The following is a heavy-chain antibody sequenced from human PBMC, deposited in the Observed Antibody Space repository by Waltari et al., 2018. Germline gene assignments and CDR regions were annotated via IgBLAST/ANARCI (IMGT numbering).Heavy chain of an antibody. J-gene: IGHJ3*02. D-gene: IGHD3-16*01. CDR3: ARALYDYIWGSYYDAFDI. CDR1: GYTFTGYY. CDR2: INPNSGGT. V-gene: IGHV1-2*02. Sequence: QVQLVQSGAEVKKPGASVKVSCKASGYTFTGYYMHWVRQAPGQGLEGMGWINPNSGGTNYAQKFQGRVTMTRDTSISTAYMELSRLRSDDTAVYYCARALYDYIWGSYYDAFDIWGQGTMVTVSS.